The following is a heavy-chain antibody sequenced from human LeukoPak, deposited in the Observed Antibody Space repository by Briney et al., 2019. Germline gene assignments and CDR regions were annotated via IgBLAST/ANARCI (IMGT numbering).Heavy chain of an antibody. D-gene: IGHD3-10*01. J-gene: IGHJ4*02. CDR2: TRNGGST. V-gene: IGHV3-20*04. Sequence: PGGSLRLSCAASGFTFDDYGMSWVRQAPGKGLEWVSGTRNGGSTGYADSVKGRFTISRDNARNSLYLQMNSLGAEDTALYFCARRRVTVVRGVDITSYYFDYWGQGTLVTVSS. CDR1: GFTFDDYG. CDR3: ARRRVTVVRGVDITSYYFDY.